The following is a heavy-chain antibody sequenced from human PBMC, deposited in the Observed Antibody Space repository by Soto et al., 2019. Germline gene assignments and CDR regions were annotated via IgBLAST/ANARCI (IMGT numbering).Heavy chain of an antibody. Sequence: SETLSLTCTVSGGSISSSFYWDWIRQPPGKGLEWIGNMYSSGSTYYNPSLKSRVTISVDRSKKQFSLKLSSVTAADTAVYYCAANGDCTGPGCIVGWFDPWGPGTLVTVSS. CDR2: MYSSGST. CDR3: AANGDCTGPGCIVGWFDP. CDR1: GGSISSSFY. D-gene: IGHD2-8*02. V-gene: IGHV4-39*07. J-gene: IGHJ5*02.